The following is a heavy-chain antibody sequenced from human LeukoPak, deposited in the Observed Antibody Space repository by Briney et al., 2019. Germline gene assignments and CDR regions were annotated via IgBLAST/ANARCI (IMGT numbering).Heavy chain of an antibody. V-gene: IGHV3-43D*03. D-gene: IGHD3-10*01. CDR1: GFTFDDYA. J-gene: IGHJ4*02. CDR3: AKDSGGSESSPYY. CDR2: ISWDGGST. Sequence: GGSLRLSCAASGFTFDDYAMHWVRQAPGKGLEWVSLISWDGGSTYYADSVKGRFTISRDNSKNSLYLQMNSLRAEDTALYYCAKDSGGSESSPYYWGQGTLVTVSS.